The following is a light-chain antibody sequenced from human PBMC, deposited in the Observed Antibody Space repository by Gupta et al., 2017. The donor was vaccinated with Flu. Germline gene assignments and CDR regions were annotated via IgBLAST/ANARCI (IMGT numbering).Light chain of an antibody. CDR2: KVS. V-gene: IGKV2-30*01. J-gene: IGKJ2*01. CDR3: RQSKHWPYT. CDR1: QGLVYIDGNTY. Sequence: DVVMTQSPLSLSVTLGQPASISCRSSQGLVYIDGNTYLNWFQQRPGQSPRRLIYKVSNRDSGVPDRFSGGGSGTHFTLKISMVDADDVRVYYFRQSKHWPYTFGPGTKLEIK.